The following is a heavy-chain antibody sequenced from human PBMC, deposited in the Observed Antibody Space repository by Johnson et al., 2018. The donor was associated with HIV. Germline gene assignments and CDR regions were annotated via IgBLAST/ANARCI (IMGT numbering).Heavy chain of an antibody. D-gene: IGHD3-9*01. V-gene: IGHV3-53*01. CDR2: IYSGGST. J-gene: IGHJ3*02. CDR3: ARVSFLTGYYNVMGGLVDIFDI. Sequence: VQLVESGGGLIQPGGSLRLSCAASGFIVSYNYMSGVRQAPGKGLEWVSLIYSGGSTYYADSVKGSFTISRDTSKNTLYLQMNSLKAEETAVYYCARVSFLTGYYNVMGGLVDIFDIWGQGTMVTVSS. CDR1: GFIVSYNY.